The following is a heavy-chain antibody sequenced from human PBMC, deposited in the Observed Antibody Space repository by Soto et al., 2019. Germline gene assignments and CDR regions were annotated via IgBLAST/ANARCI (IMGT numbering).Heavy chain of an antibody. CDR3: AKSRRGEMATD. CDR2: INTYNGMT. Sequence: QVQLVQSGGEVKKPGASVTVSCKASGYTFINYHITWVRQAPGQGLEWMAWINTYNGMTDYAQTFQGRVTLTRDTSTSTAYMELRNLGSDDTAVYFCAKSRRGEMATDWGQGTLVTVSS. J-gene: IGHJ4*02. V-gene: IGHV1-18*01. D-gene: IGHD5-12*01. CDR1: GYTFINYH.